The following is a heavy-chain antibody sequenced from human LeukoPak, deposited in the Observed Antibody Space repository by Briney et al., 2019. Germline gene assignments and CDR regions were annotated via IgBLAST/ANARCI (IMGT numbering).Heavy chain of an antibody. CDR3: VKDRWVDY. Sequence: GGSLRLSCSASGLIFSPYAMHWVRQAPGKGLEYVSSISSNGGSTYYADSVKDRFTISRDNSKNTLYLQMSSLRVEDTALHYCVKDRWVDYWGQGTLVSVSS. CDR2: ISSNGGST. D-gene: IGHD4-23*01. J-gene: IGHJ4*02. V-gene: IGHV3-64D*09. CDR1: GLIFSPYA.